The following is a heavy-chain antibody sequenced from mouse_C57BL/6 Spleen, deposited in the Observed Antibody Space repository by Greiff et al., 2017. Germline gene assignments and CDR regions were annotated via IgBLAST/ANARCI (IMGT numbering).Heavy chain of an antibody. Sequence: QVQLQQPGAELVKPGASVKLSCKASGYTFTSYWMHWVKQRPGQGLEWIGMIHPTSGSTNYNEKFKSKATLTVDKSSSTAYMQLSSLSSEDSAVYYGARDDYGNAYAMDYWGQGTSVTVSS. J-gene: IGHJ4*01. CDR1: GYTFTSYW. D-gene: IGHD1-1*01. CDR3: ARDDYGNAYAMDY. CDR2: IHPTSGST. V-gene: IGHV1-64*01.